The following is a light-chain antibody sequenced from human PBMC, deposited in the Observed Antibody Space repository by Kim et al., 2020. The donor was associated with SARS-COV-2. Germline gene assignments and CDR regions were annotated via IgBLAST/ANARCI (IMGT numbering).Light chain of an antibody. CDR2: EVS. Sequence: QSVLTQPASVSASPGQSITISCTGTSSDVGDYNFVSRYQQHTGKASKLMIYEVSDRLSGVSNRFSGSKSGNTASLTISGLQAEDEAEYYCSSYTSSTLLYGFGTGTQVTVL. V-gene: IGLV2-14*01. CDR1: SSDVGDYNF. CDR3: SSYTSSTLLYG. J-gene: IGLJ1*01.